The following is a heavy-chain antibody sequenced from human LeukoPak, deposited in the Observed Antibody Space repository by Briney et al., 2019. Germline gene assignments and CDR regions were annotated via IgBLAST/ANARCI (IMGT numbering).Heavy chain of an antibody. Sequence: PSETLSLTCTVSGGSISSSNYYWGWIRQPPGKGLEWIGSIYYSGSTYYNPSLKSRVTISVDTSKNQFSLKLNSVTAADTAVYYCARTGTTLERGYYMDVWGKGTTVTVSS. CDR2: IYYSGST. CDR3: ARTGTTLERGYYMDV. V-gene: IGHV4-39*07. D-gene: IGHD1-1*01. CDR1: GGSISSSNYY. J-gene: IGHJ6*03.